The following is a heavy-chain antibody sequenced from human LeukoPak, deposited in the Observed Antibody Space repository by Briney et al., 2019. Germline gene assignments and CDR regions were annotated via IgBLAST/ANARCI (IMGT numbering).Heavy chain of an antibody. V-gene: IGHV3-23*01. CDR1: GFTFSSYA. CDR3: AKEPGEGAGSYYNY. J-gene: IGHJ4*02. CDR2: ISGSGGNT. D-gene: IGHD3-10*01. Sequence: GSLRLSCAASGFTFSSYAMSWVRQAPGKGLEWVSAISGSGGNTYYTDSVKGRFTISRDNSKNTLFLQMNSLRAEDTAVYYCAKEPGEGAGSYYNYWGQGTLVTVSS.